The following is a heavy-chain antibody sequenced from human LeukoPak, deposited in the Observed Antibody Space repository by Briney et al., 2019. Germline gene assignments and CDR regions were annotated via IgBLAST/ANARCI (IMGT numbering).Heavy chain of an antibody. CDR1: GGSISSYY. Sequence: SETLSLTCTVSGGSISSYYWSWIRQPPGKGLEWIGYIYYSGSTNYNPSLKSRVTISVDTSKNQSSLKLSSVTAADTAVYYCARHRRSGSYPYYFDYWGQGTLVTVSS. CDR3: ARHRRSGSYPYYFDY. J-gene: IGHJ4*02. D-gene: IGHD1-26*01. V-gene: IGHV4-59*08. CDR2: IYYSGST.